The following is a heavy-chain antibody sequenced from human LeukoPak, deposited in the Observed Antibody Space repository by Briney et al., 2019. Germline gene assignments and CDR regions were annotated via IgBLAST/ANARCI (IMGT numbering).Heavy chain of an antibody. D-gene: IGHD6-19*01. CDR1: GFTFRSYA. Sequence: GGSLRLSXAASGFTFRSYAMSWVRQAPGKGLEWVSAISGSGGSTYYADSVKGRFTISRDNSKNTLYLQMNSLRAEDTAVYYCAKDPPWPTYSSGWGQGTLVTVSS. V-gene: IGHV3-23*01. CDR3: AKDPPWPTYSSG. CDR2: ISGSGGST. J-gene: IGHJ4*02.